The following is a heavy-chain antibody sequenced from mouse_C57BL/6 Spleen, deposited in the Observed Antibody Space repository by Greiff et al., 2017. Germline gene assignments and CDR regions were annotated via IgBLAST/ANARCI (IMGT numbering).Heavy chain of an antibody. CDR1: GYTFTSYW. V-gene: IGHV1-55*01. CDR3: ARRYDYDEGFAY. CDR2: IYPGSGST. J-gene: IGHJ3*01. Sequence: QVQLQQSGAELVKPGASVKMSCKASGYTFTSYWITWVKQRPGQGLEWIGDIYPGSGSTNYNEKFKSKATLTVDTSSSTAYMQLSSLTSEDSAVYYCARRYDYDEGFAYWGQGTLVTVSA. D-gene: IGHD2-4*01.